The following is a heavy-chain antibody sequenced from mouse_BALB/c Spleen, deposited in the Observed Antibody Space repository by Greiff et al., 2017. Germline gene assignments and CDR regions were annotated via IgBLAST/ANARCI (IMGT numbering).Heavy chain of an antibody. J-gene: IGHJ3*01. V-gene: IGHV14-1*02. CDR1: GFNIKDYY. Sequence: EVKLVESGAELVRPGALVKLSCKASGFNIKDYYMHWVKQRPEQGLEWIGWIDPENGNTIYDPKFQGKASITADTSSNTAYLQLSSLTSEDTAVYYCARSDYYGSSFPSWFAYWGQGTLVTVSA. D-gene: IGHD1-1*01. CDR2: IDPENGNT. CDR3: ARSDYYGSSFPSWFAY.